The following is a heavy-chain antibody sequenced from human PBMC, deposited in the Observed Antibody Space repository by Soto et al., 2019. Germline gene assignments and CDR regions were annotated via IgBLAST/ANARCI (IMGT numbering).Heavy chain of an antibody. CDR3: TREEYNWNWFDP. CDR1: GYNFASQW. Sequence: PGESLKISCKGSGYNFASQWISWVRQMPGKGLEWMGRIDPSGSYTNYSPSFQGHVTISADASINSAYLQWSSLKASDTAMYFCTREEYNWNWFDPWGQGTLVTVSS. CDR2: IDPSGSYT. D-gene: IGHD1-1*01. J-gene: IGHJ5*01. V-gene: IGHV5-10-1*01.